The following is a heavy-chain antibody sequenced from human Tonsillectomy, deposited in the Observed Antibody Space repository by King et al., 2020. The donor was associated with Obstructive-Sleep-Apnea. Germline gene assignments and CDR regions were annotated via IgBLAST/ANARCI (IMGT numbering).Heavy chain of an antibody. V-gene: IGHV3-30*03. CDR2: ILYDGSNI. CDR3: ASDRAASFSRYLGALGF. J-gene: IGHJ4*01. CDR1: GFTFSSYG. Sequence: VQLVESGGGVVQPGRSLRLSCAASGFTFSSYGMHWVRQAPGKGLEWVAVILYDGSNINYSDSVKGRFTISRDNSKNTLFLQMNSLRPDDTAVYFCASDRAASFSRYLGALGFWGHGTLVTVSS. D-gene: IGHD3-16*01.